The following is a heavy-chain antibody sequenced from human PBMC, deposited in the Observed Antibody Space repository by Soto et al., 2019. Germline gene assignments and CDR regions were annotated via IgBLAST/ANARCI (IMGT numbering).Heavy chain of an antibody. CDR2: IIPLFGTT. V-gene: IGHV1-69*01. D-gene: IGHD3-16*02. CDR3: ATNNRASYHFDY. CDR1: GGTFSSYA. J-gene: IGHJ4*02. Sequence: QVQLVQSGAEVKKPGSSVKVSCKAFGGTFSSYAISWVRQAPGHGLEWMGGIIPLFGTTNSAPKFQGRVAITADERARTAYMDLSSLKSEDKAVYYCATNNRASYHFDYWGQGTVVTVSS.